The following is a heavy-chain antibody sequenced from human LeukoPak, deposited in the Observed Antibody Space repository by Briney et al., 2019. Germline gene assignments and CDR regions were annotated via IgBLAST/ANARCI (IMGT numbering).Heavy chain of an antibody. CDR1: GFTFSSYW. CDR3: ARDQSDTAMVISDAFDI. V-gene: IGHV3-7*01. D-gene: IGHD5-18*01. J-gene: IGHJ3*02. CDR2: IKQDGSEK. Sequence: GGSLRLSCAASGFTFSSYWMSWVRQAPGKGLERVANIKQDGSEKYYVDSVKGRFTISRDNAKNSLYLQMNSLRAEDTAVYYCARDQSDTAMVISDAFDIWGQGTMVTVSS.